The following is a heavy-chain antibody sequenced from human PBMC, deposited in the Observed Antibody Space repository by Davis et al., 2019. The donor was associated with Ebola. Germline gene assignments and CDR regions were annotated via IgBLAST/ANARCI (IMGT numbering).Heavy chain of an antibody. J-gene: IGHJ4*02. V-gene: IGHV3-49*03. Sequence: GGSLRLSCTASGFTFGDYAMSWFRQAPGKGLEWVGFIRSKAYGGTTEYAASVKGRFTISRDDSKSIAYLQMNSLKTEDTAVYYYTRIAAAEPFDYWGQGTLVTVSS. D-gene: IGHD6-13*01. CDR3: TRIAAAEPFDY. CDR2: IRSKAYGGTT. CDR1: GFTFGDYA.